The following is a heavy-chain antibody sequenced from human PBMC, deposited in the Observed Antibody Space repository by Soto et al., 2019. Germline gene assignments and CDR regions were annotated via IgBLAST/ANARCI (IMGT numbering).Heavy chain of an antibody. CDR1: GGSISSGGYY. CDR2: IYYSGST. D-gene: IGHD3-22*01. V-gene: IGHV4-31*03. CDR3: ARTLAVSGYYSYWFDP. Sequence: SETLSLTCTVSGGSISSGGYYWSWIRQHPGKGLEWIGYIYYSGSTYYNPSLKSRVTISVDTSKNQFSLKLSSVTAADTAVYYCARTLAVSGYYSYWFDPRGQGTLVTVSS. J-gene: IGHJ5*02.